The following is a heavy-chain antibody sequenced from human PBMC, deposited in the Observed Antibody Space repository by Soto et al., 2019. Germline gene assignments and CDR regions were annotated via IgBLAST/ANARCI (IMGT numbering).Heavy chain of an antibody. CDR3: ARDRDGSSGQPNWFDP. CDR2: IIPIFGTA. Sequence: SVKVSCRASRCTFSSYAISWVRRAPVKGLEWMGGIIPIFGTAHYAQKFEGRVTITADESTSTAYMELRSLRSEDTAVYCCARDRDGSSGQPNWFDPWGQGTLVTVSS. J-gene: IGHJ5*02. CDR1: RCTFSSYA. D-gene: IGHD6-19*01. V-gene: IGHV1-69*13.